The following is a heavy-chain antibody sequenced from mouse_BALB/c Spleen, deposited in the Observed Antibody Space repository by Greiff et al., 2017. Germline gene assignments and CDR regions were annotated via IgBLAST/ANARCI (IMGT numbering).Heavy chain of an antibody. J-gene: IGHJ2*01. Sequence: VHLQQSGADLVTPGASVKLSCTASGFNFTDTYMHWVKQRPEQGLEWIGRIDPANGNTKYDPKFQGKATITADTSSNTAYLQLSSLTSEDTAVYYCARWDGDDYLDDWGQGTTLTVSS. V-gene: IGHV14-3*02. D-gene: IGHD4-1*01. CDR1: GFNFTDTY. CDR3: ARWDGDDYLDD. CDR2: IDPANGNT.